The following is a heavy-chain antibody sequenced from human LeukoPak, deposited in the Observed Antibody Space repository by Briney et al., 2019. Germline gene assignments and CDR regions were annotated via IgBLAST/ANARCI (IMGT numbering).Heavy chain of an antibody. CDR1: GGTFSSYA. CDR2: IIPIFGTA. J-gene: IGHJ4*02. CDR3: ARDPSSLGYCSGGSCSASH. D-gene: IGHD2-15*01. V-gene: IGHV1-69*01. Sequence: SVKVSCKASGGTFSSYAISWVRQAPGQGLEWMGGIIPIFGTANYAQKFQGRVTVTADESTSTAYMELSSLRSEDTAVYYCARDPSSLGYCSGGSCSASHWGQGTLVTVSS.